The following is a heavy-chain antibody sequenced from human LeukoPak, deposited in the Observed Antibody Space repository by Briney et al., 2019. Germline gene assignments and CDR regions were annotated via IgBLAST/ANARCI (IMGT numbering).Heavy chain of an antibody. J-gene: IGHJ4*02. Sequence: GGSLRLSCAAPGFTFSSYAMHWVRQAPGKGLEWVSSLSGSGGNTYYADSVKGRFTISRDNAKNSLYLQMNSLRAEDTALYYCARVLYGSGSYYPLGYWGQGTLVTVSS. CDR2: LSGSGGNT. CDR3: ARVLYGSGSYYPLGY. V-gene: IGHV3-21*04. D-gene: IGHD3-10*01. CDR1: GFTFSSYA.